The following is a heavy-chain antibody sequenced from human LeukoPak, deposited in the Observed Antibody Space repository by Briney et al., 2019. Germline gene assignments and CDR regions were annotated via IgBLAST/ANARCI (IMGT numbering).Heavy chain of an antibody. D-gene: IGHD3-9*01. CDR1: GFSIGDNYY. Sequence: SETLSLTCTVSGFSIGDNYYWGWIRQPPGKGLEWIGNIYHTGTTYYNPSLKSRVTISIDTSKNQFSLRLSSVTAADTAVYFCARNRYFDWLEFDYWGQGILVTVSS. CDR2: IYHTGTT. CDR3: ARNRYFDWLEFDY. V-gene: IGHV4-38-2*02. J-gene: IGHJ4*02.